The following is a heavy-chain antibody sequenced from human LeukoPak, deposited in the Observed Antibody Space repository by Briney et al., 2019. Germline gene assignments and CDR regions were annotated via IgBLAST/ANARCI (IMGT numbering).Heavy chain of an antibody. V-gene: IGHV4-4*07. J-gene: IGHJ5*02. D-gene: IGHD6-13*01. Sequence: SETLSLTCTVSGGSISSYYWSWIRQPAGKGLEWIGRIYTSGSTNYNPSLKSRVTMSVDTSKNQFSLKLSSVTAADTAVYYCASDEAAAGWFDPWGQGTLVTVSS. CDR1: GGSISSYY. CDR3: ASDEAAAGWFDP. CDR2: IYTSGST.